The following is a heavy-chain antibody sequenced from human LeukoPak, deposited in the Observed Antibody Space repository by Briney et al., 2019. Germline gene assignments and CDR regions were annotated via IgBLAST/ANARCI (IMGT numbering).Heavy chain of an antibody. J-gene: IGHJ4*02. CDR2: ISGSGGST. Sequence: GGSLRLSCAASGFTFSSYAMSWVRQAPGKGLEWVSAISGSGGSTYYADSVKGRFTISRDNSKNTLYLQMNSLRAEDTAVYYCAKGSSAYYYDSSGHPLSVYYFDYWGQGTLVTVSS. D-gene: IGHD3-22*01. V-gene: IGHV3-23*01. CDR3: AKGSSAYYYDSSGHPLSVYYFDY. CDR1: GFTFSSYA.